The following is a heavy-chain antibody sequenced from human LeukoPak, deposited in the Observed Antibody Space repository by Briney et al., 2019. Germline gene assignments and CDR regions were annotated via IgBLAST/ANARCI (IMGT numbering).Heavy chain of an antibody. D-gene: IGHD3-22*01. J-gene: IGHJ3*02. V-gene: IGHV1-2*02. CDR1: GYTFTGYY. CDR3: ARDQVAKYYYDSSGYYPDAFDI. Sequence: ASVKASCKASGYTFTGYYMHWVRQAPGQGLEWMGWINPNSGGTNYAQKFQGRVTMTRDTSISTAYMELSRLRSDDTAVYYPARDQVAKYYYDSSGYYPDAFDIWGQGTMVTVSS. CDR2: INPNSGGT.